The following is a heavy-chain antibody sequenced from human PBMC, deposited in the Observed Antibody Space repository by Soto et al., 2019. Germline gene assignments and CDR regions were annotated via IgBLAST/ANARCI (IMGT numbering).Heavy chain of an antibody. CDR1: GFTFNSYA. V-gene: IGHV3-30*18. J-gene: IGHJ4*02. CDR2: ISYDGSDK. D-gene: IGHD3-16*02. Sequence: QVQLVESGGGVVQPGRSLRLSCAASGFTFNSYAMHWVRQAPGKGLEWVAVISYDGSDKYYADSVKGRFTISRDNSKNTLYLQMNSLRAEDTAVYYCSKDLDGLQGLVDSSFCFDYWGQGTLVTVSS. CDR3: SKDLDGLQGLVDSSFCFDY.